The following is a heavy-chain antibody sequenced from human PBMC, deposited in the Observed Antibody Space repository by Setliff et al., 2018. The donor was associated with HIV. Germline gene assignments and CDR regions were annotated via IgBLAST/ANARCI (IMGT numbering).Heavy chain of an antibody. CDR2: IISGSSTV. Sequence: GGSLRLSCAGSGVTFFSTYSMNWVRQAPGKGLECVAYIISGSSTVYYADSVKGRFTVSRDNAKNSLYLQMNSLRAEDTAVYYCAKDLDIVVVPAAPDAFDIWGQGTMVTVSS. J-gene: IGHJ3*02. D-gene: IGHD2-2*03. CDR1: GVTFFSTYS. V-gene: IGHV3-48*04. CDR3: AKDLDIVVVPAAPDAFDI.